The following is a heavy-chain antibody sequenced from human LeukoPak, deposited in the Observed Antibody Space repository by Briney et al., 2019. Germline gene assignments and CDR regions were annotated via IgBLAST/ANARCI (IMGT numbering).Heavy chain of an antibody. CDR2: IYYSGST. CDR1: GGSISSYY. Sequence: PSETLSLTCTVSGGSISSYYWSWIRQPPGKGLEWIGYIYYSGSTKYNPSLKSRVTISVDTSKNQFSLKLSSVTAADTAVYYCARGKYYYDSSGYPDYWGQGTLVTVSS. CDR3: ARGKYYYDSSGYPDY. V-gene: IGHV4-59*12. D-gene: IGHD3-22*01. J-gene: IGHJ4*02.